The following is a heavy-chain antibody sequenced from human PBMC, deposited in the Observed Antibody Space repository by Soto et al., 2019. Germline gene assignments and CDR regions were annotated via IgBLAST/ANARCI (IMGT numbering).Heavy chain of an antibody. CDR2: ISAYNGNT. D-gene: IGHD6-6*01. CDR1: GYTFTGYY. Sequence: GASVKVSCKASGYTFTGYYMHWVRQAPGQGLEWMGWISAYNGNTNYAQKLQGRVTMTTDTSTSTAYMELRSLRSDDTAVYYCAEYSRTLRAFDIWGQGTMVT. V-gene: IGHV1-18*04. CDR3: AEYSRTLRAFDI. J-gene: IGHJ3*02.